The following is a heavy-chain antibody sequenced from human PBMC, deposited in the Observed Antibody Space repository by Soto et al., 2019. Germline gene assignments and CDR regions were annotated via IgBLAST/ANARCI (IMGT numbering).Heavy chain of an antibody. V-gene: IGHV4-39*01. D-gene: IGHD2-21*01. CDR1: GGSISSSAYS. CDR2: MYSGGSS. J-gene: IGHJ4*02. Sequence: QLQLQESGPGLVKPSETLSLTCTVSGGSISSSAYSCCWIRQPPGEGLEWIGCMYSGGSSFSNPPLMSRVPMSVDTSKTQFSLNLSSVTAADTGVYYCARRFGGDSFDYWGQGTLVSVSS. CDR3: ARRFGGDSFDY.